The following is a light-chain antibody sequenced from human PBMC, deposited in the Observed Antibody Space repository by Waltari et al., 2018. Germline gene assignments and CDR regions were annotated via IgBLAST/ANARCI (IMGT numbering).Light chain of an antibody. V-gene: IGLV3-1*01. CDR1: KLGDKY. Sequence: SYELTQPPSVSVSPGQTASITCSGDKLGDKYACWYQQKPGQSPVLVIYQDSKRPSGIPERFSGSNSGNPATLTISGTQAMDEADYYCQAWDSSPWVFGGGTKLTVL. J-gene: IGLJ3*02. CDR2: QDS. CDR3: QAWDSSPWV.